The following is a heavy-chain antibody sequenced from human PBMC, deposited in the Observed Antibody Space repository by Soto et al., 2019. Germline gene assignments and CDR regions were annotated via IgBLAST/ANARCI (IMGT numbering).Heavy chain of an antibody. CDR2: ISYDSVGT. V-gene: IGHV3-23*01. J-gene: IGHJ4*02. CDR3: RKDTSTGPADY. CDR1: GFAFSNSG. Sequence: GSLRLSCAASGFAFSNSGIFWVRQAPGKGLEWVSTISYDSVGTHYADYVKGRFTISRDNSKDTVFLQMDGLRAEDTAVYYCRKDTSTGPADYCGQGTLVTVCS.